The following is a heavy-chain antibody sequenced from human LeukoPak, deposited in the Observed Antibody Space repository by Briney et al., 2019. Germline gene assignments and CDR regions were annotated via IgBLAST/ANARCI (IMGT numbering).Heavy chain of an antibody. V-gene: IGHV3-23*01. CDR1: GFTFSSYA. CDR2: ISGSGGIT. D-gene: IGHD5-12*01. CDR3: AKGFHSGSNAYYFDY. J-gene: IGHJ4*02. Sequence: GGSLRLSCAASGFTFSSYAMCWVRQAPGKGLKWVSAISGSGGITYYADSVKGRFTFSRDNSKNTLYLQMNSLRAEDTAVYYCAKGFHSGSNAYYFDYWGQGTLVTVSS.